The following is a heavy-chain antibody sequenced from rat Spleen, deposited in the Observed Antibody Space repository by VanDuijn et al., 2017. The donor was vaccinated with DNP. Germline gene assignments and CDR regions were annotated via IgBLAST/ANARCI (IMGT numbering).Heavy chain of an antibody. V-gene: IGHV5-7*01. CDR1: GITFSDHN. CDR3: VSRPPPTRGPFDY. D-gene: IGHD1-4*01. Sequence: EVQLVESGGGLVQPGRSLKLSCVVSGITFSDHNMAWVRQAPKKGLEWVGTISYDRSDTYYRDSVKGRFTMSRDNAKRTLYLQMDSLRSEDTAIYYCVSRPPPTRGPFDYWGQGVTVTVSS. CDR2: ISYDRSDT. J-gene: IGHJ2*01.